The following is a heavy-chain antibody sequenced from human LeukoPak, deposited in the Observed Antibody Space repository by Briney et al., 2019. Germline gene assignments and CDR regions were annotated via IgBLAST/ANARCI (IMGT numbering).Heavy chain of an antibody. D-gene: IGHD3-3*01. CDR2: IYASGST. J-gene: IGHJ3*02. CDR3: ARDSGGIFGVVIGYDAFDI. V-gene: IGHV4-4*07. CDR1: GGSISNYY. Sequence: PSETLSLTCTVSGGSISNYYWSWVRQPAGKGLEWIGRIYASGSTNYHPSLQSRVTMSIDTSKNQFSLKLNFVTAADTAVYYCARDSGGIFGVVIGYDAFDIWGQGTMVTVSS.